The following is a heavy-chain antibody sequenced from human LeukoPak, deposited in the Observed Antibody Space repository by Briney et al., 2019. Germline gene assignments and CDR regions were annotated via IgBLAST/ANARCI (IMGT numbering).Heavy chain of an antibody. J-gene: IGHJ4*02. D-gene: IGHD3-10*01. CDR3: ARGGRSYYGSGSYFEFDY. Sequence: ASVKVSCKASGYTFTSYDINWVRQATGQGLEWMGWMNPNSGNTGYAQKFQGRVTMTRDTSISTAYMELSSLRSEDTAVYCCARGGRSYYGSGSYFEFDYWGQGTLVTVSS. CDR1: GYTFTSYD. V-gene: IGHV1-8*01. CDR2: MNPNSGNT.